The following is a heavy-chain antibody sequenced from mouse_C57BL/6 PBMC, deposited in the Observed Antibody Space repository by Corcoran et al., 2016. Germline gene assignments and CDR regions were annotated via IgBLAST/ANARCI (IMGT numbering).Heavy chain of an antibody. J-gene: IGHJ1*03. V-gene: IGHV1-26*01. CDR2: INPNNGGT. Sequence: EVQLQQSGPELVKPGASVKISCKASGYTFTDYYMNWVKQSHGKSLEWIGDINPNNGGTSYNQKFKGKATLIVDKSSSTAYMELRSLTSEDSAVYYCARWSTTVVATRYFDVWGTGTTVTVSS. CDR1: GYTFTDYY. CDR3: ARWSTTVVATRYFDV. D-gene: IGHD1-1*01.